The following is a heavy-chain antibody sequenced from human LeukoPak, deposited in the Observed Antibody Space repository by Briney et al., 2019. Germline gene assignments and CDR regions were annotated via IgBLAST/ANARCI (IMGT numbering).Heavy chain of an antibody. J-gene: IGHJ4*02. CDR2: INSDGSTT. Sequence: TGGSLRLSCAASGFTFSNYWMHWVRQAPGKGLVWVSRINSDGSTTSYADSVRGRFTIPRDNAKNTLYLQMNSLRAEDTAVYYCARVTYSIDYWGQGTLVTVSS. CDR3: ARVTYSIDY. V-gene: IGHV3-74*01. CDR1: GFTFSNYW. D-gene: IGHD2-21*02.